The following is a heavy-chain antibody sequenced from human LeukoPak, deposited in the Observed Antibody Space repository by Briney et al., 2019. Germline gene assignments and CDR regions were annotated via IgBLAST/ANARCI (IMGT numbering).Heavy chain of an antibody. CDR2: ISYSGGRT. CDR3: AKDDGGSPPDAFYI. Sequence: PGGSLRLSCAASGFTFSSYAMSWVRQAPGKGLEWVSTISYSGGRTDYADSVKGRFAISRDSSKNTLYLQMNGLRGDDTAIYYCAKDDGGSPPDAFYIWGQGTLVSVSS. J-gene: IGHJ3*02. CDR1: GFTFSSYA. V-gene: IGHV3-23*01. D-gene: IGHD1-26*01.